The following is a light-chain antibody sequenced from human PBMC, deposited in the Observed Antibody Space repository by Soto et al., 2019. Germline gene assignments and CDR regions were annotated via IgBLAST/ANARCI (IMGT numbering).Light chain of an antibody. J-gene: IGLJ3*02. V-gene: IGLV1-40*01. Sequence: QSVLTQPPSVSGAPGQRVTISCAGSSSNIGAGYDVHWYRQLPGTAPKVLIYGNSNRPSGVPDRLSASRSGTSASLAITGLQAEDEADYYCQSYDRLSAWVFGGGTKLTVL. CDR3: QSYDRLSAWV. CDR1: SSNIGAGYD. CDR2: GNS.